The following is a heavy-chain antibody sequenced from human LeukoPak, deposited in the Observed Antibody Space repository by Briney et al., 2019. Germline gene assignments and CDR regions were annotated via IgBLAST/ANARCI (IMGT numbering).Heavy chain of an antibody. CDR3: ARAPRYFGSGLYYCDY. CDR1: GFTFSSYY. V-gene: IGHV3-64*01. J-gene: IGHJ4*02. CDR2: ISATGDST. Sequence: GGSLRLSCAASGFTFSSYYMHWVRQAPGKGLEYVSAISATGDSTYYTKSVKGRFTMARDNSKNTLYLQMGSLRAEDMAVYYWARAPRYFGSGLYYCDYWGQGTLVTVSS. D-gene: IGHD3-10*01.